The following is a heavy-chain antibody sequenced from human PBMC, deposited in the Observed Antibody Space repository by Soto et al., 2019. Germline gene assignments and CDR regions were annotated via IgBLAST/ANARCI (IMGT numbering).Heavy chain of an antibody. V-gene: IGHV3-48*01. Sequence: GGSLRLSCAASGFTFSSYSMNWVRQAPGKGLEWVSYITSSSSTIYYADSVKGRFTISRDNAKNSLYLQMHSLRAEDTAVYYCASAGITIFGVVTTWGQGTMVTVSS. J-gene: IGHJ5*02. D-gene: IGHD3-3*01. CDR1: GFTFSSYS. CDR3: ASAGITIFGVVTT. CDR2: ITSSSSTI.